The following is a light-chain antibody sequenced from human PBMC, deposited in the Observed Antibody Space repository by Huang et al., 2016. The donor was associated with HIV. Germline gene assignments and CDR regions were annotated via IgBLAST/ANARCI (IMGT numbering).Light chain of an antibody. CDR2: KAS. CDR1: QSISSW. V-gene: IGKV1-5*03. CDR3: QQYNSYWT. J-gene: IGKJ1*01. Sequence: DIQMTQSPSTLSASVGDRVTITFRASQSISSWLAWYQQKPGKAPKLLIYKASNLESGVPSRFSGSGSGTEFDLTISSLQPDDFATYYCQQYNSYWTFGQGTKVEIK.